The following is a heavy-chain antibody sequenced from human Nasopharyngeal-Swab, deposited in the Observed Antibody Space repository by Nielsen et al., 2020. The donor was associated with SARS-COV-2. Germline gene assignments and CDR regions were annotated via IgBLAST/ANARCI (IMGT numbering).Heavy chain of an antibody. J-gene: IGHJ4*02. CDR3: SRDSADFWSGYYWPDY. CDR1: GFTFSSYG. CDR2: IWYDGSNK. Sequence: GESLKTSCAASGFTFSSYGMHWVRPAPGKGLEWVAVIWYDGSNKYYADSVKGRFTISRDNSKNTLYLQMNSLRAEDTAVYYCSRDSADFWSGYYWPDYWGQGTLVTVSS. V-gene: IGHV3-33*01. D-gene: IGHD3-3*01.